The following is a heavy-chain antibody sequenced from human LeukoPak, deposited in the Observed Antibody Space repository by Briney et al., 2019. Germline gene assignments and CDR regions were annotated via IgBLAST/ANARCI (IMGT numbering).Heavy chain of an antibody. CDR1: GINFNTYA. Sequence: PGGSLRLSCAASGINFNTYAMHWVRQAPGKGLEWVSLISGDGDRTSYADPVKGRFTISRDNDKNSLYLQMNSLRIEDTALYYCAKDRGYEVVFDPWGQGTLVAVSS. V-gene: IGHV3-43*02. J-gene: IGHJ5*02. CDR2: ISGDGDRT. D-gene: IGHD5-12*01. CDR3: AKDRGYEVVFDP.